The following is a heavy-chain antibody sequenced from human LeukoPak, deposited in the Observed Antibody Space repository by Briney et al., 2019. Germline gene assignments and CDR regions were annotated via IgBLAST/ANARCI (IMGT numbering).Heavy chain of an antibody. CDR3: AREDSSGYYYVGY. J-gene: IGHJ4*02. CDR1: GFTFSSYS. CDR2: ISSSSYI. Sequence: PGGSLRLSCAASGFTFSSYSMNWVRQAPGKGLEWVSSISSSSYIYYADSVKGRFTISRDNAKNSLYLQMNSLRAEDTAVYYCAREDSSGYYYVGYWGQGTLSPSPQ. V-gene: IGHV3-21*01. D-gene: IGHD3-22*01.